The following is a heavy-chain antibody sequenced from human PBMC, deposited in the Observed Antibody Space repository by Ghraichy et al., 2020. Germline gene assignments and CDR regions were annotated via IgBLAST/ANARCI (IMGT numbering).Heavy chain of an antibody. Sequence: GGSLRLSCAASGFTFSSYGMSWVRQAPGEGLEWVANIHESGSGKYYVDSVRGRFTISRDNAKNSLYLQMNSLRDEDTAVYYCARDGMGGYLDCWGQGTPVTVSS. CDR2: IHESGSGK. V-gene: IGHV3-7*01. CDR3: ARDGMGGYLDC. CDR1: GFTFSSYG. J-gene: IGHJ4*02. D-gene: IGHD1-26*01.